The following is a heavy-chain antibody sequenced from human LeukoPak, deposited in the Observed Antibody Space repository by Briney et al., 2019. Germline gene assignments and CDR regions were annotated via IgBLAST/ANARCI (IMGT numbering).Heavy chain of an antibody. CDR3: ARGPTISETGYFDY. V-gene: IGHV4-34*01. Sequence: SETLSLTCAVYGGSFTAYYWSWIRQSPGKGLQWIAEVNHRGDTNYNPSVKGRVTISVDTSKNQFSLKVTSLTAADTAVYYCARGPTISETGYFDYWGQGTLVTVSS. CDR2: VNHRGDT. D-gene: IGHD1-1*01. J-gene: IGHJ4*03. CDR1: GGSFTAYY.